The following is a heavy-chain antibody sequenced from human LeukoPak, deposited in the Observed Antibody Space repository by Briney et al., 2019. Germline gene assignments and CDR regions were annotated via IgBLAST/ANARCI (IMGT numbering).Heavy chain of an antibody. J-gene: IGHJ4*02. V-gene: IGHV3-23*01. CDR3: ARSGGITGALFDY. CDR2: ISGSGGST. CDR1: GFTFSSYA. Sequence: GGSLRLSCAASGFTFSSYAMSWVRQAPGKGLEWVSAISGSGGSTYYADSVKGRFTISRDNAKNSLYLQMNSLRAEDTAVYYCARSGGITGALFDYWGQGTLVTVSS. D-gene: IGHD1-20*01.